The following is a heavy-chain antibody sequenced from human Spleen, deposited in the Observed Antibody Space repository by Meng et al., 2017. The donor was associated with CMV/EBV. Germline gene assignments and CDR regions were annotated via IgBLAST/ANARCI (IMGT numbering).Heavy chain of an antibody. J-gene: IGHJ4*02. Sequence: GGSLRLSCAASGFTFSTSSMNWVRQAPGKGLEWVSSISRSSDYIHYADSVKGRFTVSRDNAKNSVFLQMNRLRVDDTAVYYCARTYDFWSGTDWGQGTLVTVSS. V-gene: IGHV3-21*01. D-gene: IGHD3-3*01. CDR2: ISRSSDYI. CDR3: ARTYDFWSGTD. CDR1: GFTFSTSS.